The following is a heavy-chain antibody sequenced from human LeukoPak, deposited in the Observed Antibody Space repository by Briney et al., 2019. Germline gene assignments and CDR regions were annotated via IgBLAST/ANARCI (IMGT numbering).Heavy chain of an antibody. CDR2: IYYSGST. J-gene: IGHJ3*02. V-gene: IGHV4-61*01. CDR1: GGSISSSSYY. Sequence: SETLSLTCTVSGGSISSSSYYWSWIRQPPGKGLEWIGYIYYSGSTNYNPSLKSRVTISVDTSKNQFSLKLSSVTAADTAVYYCARAKPPDAFDIWGQGTMVTVSS. CDR3: ARAKPPDAFDI.